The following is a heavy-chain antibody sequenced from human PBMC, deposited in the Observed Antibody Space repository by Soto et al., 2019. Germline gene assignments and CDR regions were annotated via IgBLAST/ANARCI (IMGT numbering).Heavy chain of an antibody. Sequence: PGGSLRLSCAASGFTFSSYAMHWVRQAPGKGLEWVAVILYDGSNKYYADSVKGRFTISRDNSKNTLDLQMSSLRAEDTAVYYCARETYYYDRSGPTGGYFDYWGQGTPVTVSS. CDR1: GFTFSSYA. CDR2: ILYDGSNK. V-gene: IGHV3-30-3*01. D-gene: IGHD3-22*01. J-gene: IGHJ4*02. CDR3: ARETYYYDRSGPTGGYFDY.